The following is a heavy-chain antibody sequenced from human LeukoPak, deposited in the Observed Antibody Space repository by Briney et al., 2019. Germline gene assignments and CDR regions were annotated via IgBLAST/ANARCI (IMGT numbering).Heavy chain of an antibody. D-gene: IGHD3-10*01. CDR3: ARDLVRGVSY. CDR1: GGSISSYY. CDR2: IYYSGST. V-gene: IGHV4-59*12. J-gene: IGHJ4*02. Sequence: SETLSLTCTVSGGSISSYYWSWIRQPPGKGLEWIGYIYYSGSTYYNPSLKSRVTISVDTSKNQFSLKLSSVTAADTAVYYCARDLVRGVSYWGQGTLVTVSS.